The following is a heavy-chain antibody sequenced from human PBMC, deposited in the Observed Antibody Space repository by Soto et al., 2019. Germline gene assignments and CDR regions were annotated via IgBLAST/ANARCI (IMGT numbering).Heavy chain of an antibody. CDR2: IKQDGSEK. V-gene: IGHV3-7*03. CDR1: GFTFSSYW. Sequence: GVSLRLSCAASGFTFSSYWMSWVRQAPGKGLEWVANIKQDGSEKYYVDSVKGRFTISRDNAKNSLYLQMNSLRAEDTAVYYCARVPTGAHSYYYYYYMDVWGKGTTVTVSS. J-gene: IGHJ6*03. CDR3: ARVPTGAHSYYYYYYMDV.